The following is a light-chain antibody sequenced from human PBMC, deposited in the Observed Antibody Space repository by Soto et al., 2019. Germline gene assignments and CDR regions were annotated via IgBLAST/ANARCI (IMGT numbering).Light chain of an antibody. CDR1: QSVSVNF. CDR3: QQYTSLPWT. Sequence: EIVLTQSPGTLSLSPGERATLSCRASQSVSVNFLAWYRHKPGQAPRLLIYGATIRATGIPDRFTGSGSGTGFTLTISRLEPEDFAVYYCQQYTSLPWTFGQGTKVEIK. CDR2: GAT. J-gene: IGKJ1*01. V-gene: IGKV3-20*01.